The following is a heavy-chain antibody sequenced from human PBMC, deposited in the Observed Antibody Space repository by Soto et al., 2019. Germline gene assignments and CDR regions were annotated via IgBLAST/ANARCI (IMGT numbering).Heavy chain of an antibody. D-gene: IGHD1-26*01. CDR3: ARGREWEPLLYGMDV. V-gene: IGHV1-3*01. CDR2: INAGNGNT. CDR1: GYTFTSYA. Sequence: GASVKVSCKASGYTFTSYAMHWVRQAPGQRLEWMGWINAGNGNTKYSQKFQGRVTITRDTSASTAYMELSSLRSEDTAVYYCARGREWEPLLYGMDVWGQGTTVTVSS. J-gene: IGHJ6*02.